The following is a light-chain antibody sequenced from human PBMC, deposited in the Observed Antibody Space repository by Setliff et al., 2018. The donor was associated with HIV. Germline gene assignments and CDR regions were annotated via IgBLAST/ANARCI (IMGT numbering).Light chain of an antibody. Sequence: QSALAQPPSASGSPGQSVAISCTGTSSDIGSHNYVSWYQQHPGKAPKLIIYEVSYRPSGVSNRFSGSKSGNTASLTISGLQAEDEAEYHCSSYTTSNTVPHVFGTGTKVTVL. J-gene: IGLJ1*01. CDR1: SSDIGSHNY. CDR3: SSYTTSNTVPHV. CDR2: EVS. V-gene: IGLV2-14*01.